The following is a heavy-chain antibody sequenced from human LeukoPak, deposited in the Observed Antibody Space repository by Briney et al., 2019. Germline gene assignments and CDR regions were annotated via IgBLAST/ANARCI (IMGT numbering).Heavy chain of an antibody. CDR1: GYTFTGYY. J-gene: IGHJ4*02. CDR3: ARPKNWNYGEIDY. Sequence: ASVKVSCKASGYTFTGYYMHWVRQAPGQGLEWMGWINPNSGGTNYAQKFQGRVTMTRDTSISTAYMEQSRLRSDDTAVYYCARPKNWNYGEIDYWGQGTLVTVSS. CDR2: INPNSGGT. V-gene: IGHV1-2*02. D-gene: IGHD1-7*01.